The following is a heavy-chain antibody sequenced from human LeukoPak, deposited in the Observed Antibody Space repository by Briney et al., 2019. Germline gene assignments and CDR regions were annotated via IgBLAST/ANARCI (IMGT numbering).Heavy chain of an antibody. D-gene: IGHD6-6*01. Sequence: GESLKISCKGSGYRFTSNWIGWVRRMPGKGLEWMEIIYPGDSDTRYSPSFQGQVTISADKSLSTAYLQWSSLKASDTAMYYCARPHGSSLPRVFDYWGQGTLVTVSS. CDR3: ARPHGSSLPRVFDY. V-gene: IGHV5-51*01. CDR2: IYPGDSDT. CDR1: GYRFTSNW. J-gene: IGHJ4*02.